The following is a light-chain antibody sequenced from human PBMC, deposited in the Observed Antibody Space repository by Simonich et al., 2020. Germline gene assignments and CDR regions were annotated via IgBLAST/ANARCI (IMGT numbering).Light chain of an antibody. CDR3: SSYTSSSTWV. CDR2: DVS. V-gene: IGLV2-14*01. Sequence: QSALTQPASVSGSPGQSITISCTGTSSDGGGYNYVSWYQQHPGKAPKLMLYDVSKRPSGVSNRFSGSKSGNTASLTISGLQAEDEADYYCSSYTSSSTWVFGGGTKLTVL. CDR1: SSDGGGYNY. J-gene: IGLJ3*02.